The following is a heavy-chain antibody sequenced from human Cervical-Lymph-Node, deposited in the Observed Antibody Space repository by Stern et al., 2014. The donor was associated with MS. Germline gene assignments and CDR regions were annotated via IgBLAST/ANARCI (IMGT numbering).Heavy chain of an antibody. J-gene: IGHJ5*02. V-gene: IGHV3-30*01. CDR3: AKEGGNWFDP. Sequence: VQLVESGGGVVQPGRSLRLSCAASGFTSSSYAMHWVRQAPGKGLEWVAVISNDGIDKYYADSVKGRFTISRDISKNTLYLQMNSLRTEDTAVYYCAKEGGNWFDPWGQGTLGTVSS. CDR1: GFTSSSYA. CDR2: ISNDGIDK.